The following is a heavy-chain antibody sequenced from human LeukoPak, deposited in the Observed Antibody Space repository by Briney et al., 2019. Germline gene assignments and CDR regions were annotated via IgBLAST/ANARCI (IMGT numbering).Heavy chain of an antibody. CDR1: GGTFSSYA. V-gene: IGHV1-69*05. D-gene: IGHD3-22*01. J-gene: IGHJ4*02. CDR2: IIPIFGTA. CDR3: ARDQYQYYYDSSGYYLVY. Sequence: SVKVSCKASGGTFSSYAISWVRQAPGQGLEWMGGIIPIFGTANYAQKFQGRVTITTDESTSTAYMELSSLRSEDTAVYYCARDQYQYYYDSSGYYLVYWGQGTLVTVSS.